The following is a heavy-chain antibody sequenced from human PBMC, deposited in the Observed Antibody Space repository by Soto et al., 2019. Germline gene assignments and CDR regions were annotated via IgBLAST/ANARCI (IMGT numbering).Heavy chain of an antibody. J-gene: IGHJ4*02. CDR2: INHSGST. V-gene: IGHV4-34*01. CDR1: GGSFSGYY. D-gene: IGHD1-20*01. CDR3: ARVYIIKSRGVDY. Sequence: SETLSLTCAVYGGSFSGYYWSWIRQPPGKGLEWIGEINHSGSTNYNPSLKSRVTISVDTSKNQFSLKLSSVTAADTAVYYCARVYIIKSRGVDYWGQGTLVTVSS.